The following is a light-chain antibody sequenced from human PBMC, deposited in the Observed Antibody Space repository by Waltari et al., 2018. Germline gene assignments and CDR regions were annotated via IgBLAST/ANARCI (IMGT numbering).Light chain of an antibody. CDR3: HQGTTWPRT. Sequence: VLTQSPVTLSLSPGQRATLSCRARQSVDNCLGWYDQKAGQAPGLLRSHVTTRDTGIPARCSGGGSGTDFTLTISSLEPEDVGLYYCHQGTTWPRTFGQGTKLEI. J-gene: IGKJ2*01. CDR2: HVT. V-gene: IGKV3-11*01. CDR1: QSVDNC.